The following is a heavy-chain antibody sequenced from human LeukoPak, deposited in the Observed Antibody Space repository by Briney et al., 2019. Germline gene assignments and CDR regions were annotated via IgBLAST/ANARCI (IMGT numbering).Heavy chain of an antibody. V-gene: IGHV1-24*01. D-gene: IGHD3-10*01. CDR2: FDPEDGET. Sequence: GASVKVSCKVSGYTLTELSMHWVRQAPGKGLEWMGGFDPEDGETIYAQKFQGRVTMTRDTSVGTAYMELSSLRSEDTAVYYCARAIRRGELERYWGQGTLVTVSS. J-gene: IGHJ4*02. CDR1: GYTLTELS. CDR3: ARAIRRGELERY.